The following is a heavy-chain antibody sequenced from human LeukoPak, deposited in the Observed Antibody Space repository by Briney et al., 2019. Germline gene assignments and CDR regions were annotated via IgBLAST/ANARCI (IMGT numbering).Heavy chain of an antibody. D-gene: IGHD3-22*01. J-gene: IGHJ4*02. CDR2: IDWDDDK. CDR1: GFSLSTSGMC. V-gene: IGHV2-70*01. CDR3: ARMCDSSGYYYGDY. Sequence: SGPTLVNPTQTLTLTCTFSGFSLSTSGMCVSCIRQPPGKALECLALIDWDDDKYYSTSLKTRLTISKDTSKNQVVLTMTNMDPVDTATYYCARMCDSSGYYYGDYWGQGTLVTVSS.